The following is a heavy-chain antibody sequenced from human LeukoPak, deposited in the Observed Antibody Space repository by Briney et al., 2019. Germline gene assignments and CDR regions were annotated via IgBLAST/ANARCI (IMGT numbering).Heavy chain of an antibody. J-gene: IGHJ3*02. CDR2: IWFDGSNK. Sequence: GGSLRLSCAASGFIFSSYGMNWVRQAPGKGLEWVAIIWFDGSNKYYADSVKGRFTISRDDSKNTLYLQMNSLRAEDTAVYYCARGGEFEAFDIWGQGTMVTVSS. CDR1: GFIFSSYG. CDR3: ARGGEFEAFDI. V-gene: IGHV3-33*01. D-gene: IGHD3-16*01.